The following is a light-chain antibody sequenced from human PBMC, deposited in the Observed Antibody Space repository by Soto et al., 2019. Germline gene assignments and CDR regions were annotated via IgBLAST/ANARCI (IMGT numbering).Light chain of an antibody. CDR2: GAS. CDR1: QSVSSN. J-gene: IGKJ1*01. V-gene: IGKV3-15*01. Sequence: VLTPSPSTLSLSPGERATISCRASQSVSSNLAWYQQEPGQAPRLLIYGASTRATGIPARFSGSGSGIEFTLTISSLQSEDFAVYYCQQYNNWPWWTFGQGTKVDI. CDR3: QQYNNWPWWT.